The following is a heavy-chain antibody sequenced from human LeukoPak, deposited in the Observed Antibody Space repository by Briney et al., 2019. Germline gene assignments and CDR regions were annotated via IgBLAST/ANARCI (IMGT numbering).Heavy chain of an antibody. Sequence: SETLSLTCAVYGGSFSGYYWSWIRQPPGKGLEWIGEINHSGSTNYNPSLKGRVTISVDTSKNQFSLKLSSVTAADTAVYYCARFRGSDAFDIWGQGTMVTVSS. D-gene: IGHD2-15*01. J-gene: IGHJ3*02. CDR3: ARFRGSDAFDI. CDR2: INHSGST. V-gene: IGHV4-34*01. CDR1: GGSFSGYY.